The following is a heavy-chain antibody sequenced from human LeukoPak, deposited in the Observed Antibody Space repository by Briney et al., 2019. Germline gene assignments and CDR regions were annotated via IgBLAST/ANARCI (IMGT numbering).Heavy chain of an antibody. V-gene: IGHV4-39*07. CDR1: GGSISSSSYY. Sequence: PSETLSLTCTVSGGSISSSSYYWGWIRQPPGKGLEWIGSIYYSGSTYYNPSLKSRVTISVDTSKNQFSLKLSSVTAADTAVYYCAAAEVLWYDILTGYPKPCNWFDPWGQGTLVTVSS. CDR3: AAAEVLWYDILTGYPKPCNWFDP. CDR2: IYYSGST. D-gene: IGHD3-9*01. J-gene: IGHJ5*02.